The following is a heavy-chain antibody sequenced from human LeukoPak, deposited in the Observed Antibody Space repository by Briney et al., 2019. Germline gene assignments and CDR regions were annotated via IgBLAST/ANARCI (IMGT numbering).Heavy chain of an antibody. D-gene: IGHD6-19*01. CDR3: AREYKRGSSSGWYYLS. CDR2: ISAYNGNT. Sequence: ASVKVSCKASGYTFTSYGISWVRQAPGQGLEWMGWISAYNGNTNYAQKLQGRVTMTTDTSTSTAYMELRSLRSDDTAVYYCAREYKRGSSSGWYYLSWGQGTLVTVSS. CDR1: GYTFTSYG. V-gene: IGHV1-18*01. J-gene: IGHJ4*02.